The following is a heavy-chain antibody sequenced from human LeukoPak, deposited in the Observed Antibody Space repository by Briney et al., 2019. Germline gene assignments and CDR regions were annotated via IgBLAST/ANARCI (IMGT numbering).Heavy chain of an antibody. CDR3: ARDLTFTSGRGVY. Sequence: GASVKLSDKASGYTFTAYYMHWVRQAPGQGLEWMGWINPNSGDTNYAQEFQGRVTMTRDTSINTAYMELSGLRSDDTAVYYCARDLTFTSGRGVYWGQGTLVTVSS. CDR1: GYTFTAYY. J-gene: IGHJ4*02. CDR2: INPNSGDT. V-gene: IGHV1-2*02. D-gene: IGHD5-12*01.